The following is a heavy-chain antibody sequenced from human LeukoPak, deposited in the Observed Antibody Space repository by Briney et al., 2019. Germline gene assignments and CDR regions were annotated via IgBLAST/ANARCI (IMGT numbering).Heavy chain of an antibody. CDR2: ISGSGGIT. V-gene: IGHV3-23*01. J-gene: IGHJ4*02. CDR1: GFTFSSYV. Sequence: GGSLRLSCAVSGFTFSSYVMSWVRQAPGKGLEWVSGISGSGGITHYADSVRGRFTISRDNSKNTLYLQMNSLRAEDTAVYYCAKDPTDFDSSGQTYFDYWGQGTLVTVSS. D-gene: IGHD3-22*01. CDR3: AKDPTDFDSSGQTYFDY.